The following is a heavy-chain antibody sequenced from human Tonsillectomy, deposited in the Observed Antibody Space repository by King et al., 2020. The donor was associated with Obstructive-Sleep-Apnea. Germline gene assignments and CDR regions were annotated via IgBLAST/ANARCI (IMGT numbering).Heavy chain of an antibody. Sequence: VQLVESGGGLVKPGGSLRLSCAASGFTFSSYSMNWVRQAPGKGLEWVSSISSSSSYIYYADSVKGRFTISRDNAKNSLYLQMNSLRAEDTAGYYCARETYYYDSSGYYPIDYWGQGTLVTVSS. V-gene: IGHV3-21*01. CDR3: ARETYYYDSSGYYPIDY. D-gene: IGHD3-22*01. J-gene: IGHJ4*02. CDR2: ISSSSSYI. CDR1: GFTFSSYS.